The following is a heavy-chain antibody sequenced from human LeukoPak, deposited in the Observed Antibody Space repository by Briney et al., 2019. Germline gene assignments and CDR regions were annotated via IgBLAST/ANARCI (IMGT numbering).Heavy chain of an antibody. Sequence: GGPLRLSCAASGFTFSSYSMNWVRQAPGKGLEWVSYISSSSSTIYYADSVKCRFTISRDNAKNSLYLQMNSLRAEDTAVYYCARKAGEFDYWGQGTLVTVSS. CDR1: GFTFSSYS. CDR3: ARKAGEFDY. V-gene: IGHV3-48*01. CDR2: ISSSSSTI. D-gene: IGHD3-10*01. J-gene: IGHJ4*02.